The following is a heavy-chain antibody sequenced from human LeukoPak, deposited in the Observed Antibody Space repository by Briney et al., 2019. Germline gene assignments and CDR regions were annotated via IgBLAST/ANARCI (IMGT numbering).Heavy chain of an antibody. CDR3: ATDFGCITWRPPNYSRMDV. V-gene: IGHV3-23*01. Sequence: GGSLRLSCAASGFTFSNYAMTWVRQTPRKGLEWVSGIRESDGATYYADSVKGRFTISRDNSKNSLYLQMHSLRAEDTAVYYCATDFGCITWRPPNYSRMDVWGQGTSVTVPS. D-gene: IGHD3-9*01. J-gene: IGHJ6*02. CDR1: GFTFSNYA. CDR2: IRESDGAT.